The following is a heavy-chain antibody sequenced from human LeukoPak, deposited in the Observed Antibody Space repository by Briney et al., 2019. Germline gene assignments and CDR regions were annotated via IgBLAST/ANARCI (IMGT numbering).Heavy chain of an antibody. CDR3: ARPNSSGYHEPFDY. D-gene: IGHD3-22*01. J-gene: IGHJ4*02. Sequence: GESLKISCTGSGYNFTIYWIGWVRQLPGKGLKWMGIIYPGDSDTRYSPSFQGQVTISADKSISTAYLQWSSLKASDTAMYYCARPNSSGYHEPFDYWGQGTLVTVSS. CDR2: IYPGDSDT. V-gene: IGHV5-51*01. CDR1: GYNFTIYW.